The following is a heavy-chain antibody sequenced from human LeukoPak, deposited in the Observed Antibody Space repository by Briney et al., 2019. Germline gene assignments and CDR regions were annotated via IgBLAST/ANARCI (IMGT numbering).Heavy chain of an antibody. Sequence: SETLSLTCTASGGSISSNYWSWIRQPPGKGLEWIARIYTSGSTNYNHSLKSRFTISVDTSKNQFSLKLSSVTAADTAVYYCARDRSGSYFDYWGQGTLVTVSP. D-gene: IGHD6-19*01. V-gene: IGHV4-4*07. CDR2: IYTSGST. CDR1: GGSISSNY. CDR3: ARDRSGSYFDY. J-gene: IGHJ4*02.